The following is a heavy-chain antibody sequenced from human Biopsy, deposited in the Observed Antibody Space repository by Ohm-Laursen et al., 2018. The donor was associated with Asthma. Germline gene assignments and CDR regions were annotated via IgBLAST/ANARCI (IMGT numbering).Heavy chain of an antibody. V-gene: IGHV1-69*13. CDR3: ARKAGSCISRTCYSLDF. CDR1: GGTFNTYV. CDR2: INSVFGTT. J-gene: IGHJ4*02. Sequence: SVKVSCKSLGGTFNTYVIGWVPQAPGQGLEWMGGINSVFGTTNYPQKFQDRVTITADDSTSTVYMELSSLRSEDTAVYYCARKAGSCISRTCYSLDFWGQGTLVTVSS. D-gene: IGHD2-2*01.